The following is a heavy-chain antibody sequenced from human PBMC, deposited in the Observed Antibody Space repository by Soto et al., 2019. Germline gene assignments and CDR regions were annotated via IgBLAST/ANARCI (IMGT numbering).Heavy chain of an antibody. CDR1: GGSISISSYY. D-gene: IGHD3-16*01. Sequence: QLQLQESGPGLVKPSESLSLTCTVSGGSISISSYYWGWIRQPPGKGLEWLGSDYYTGSTFYNPPFKSRVTIFIDTSKNPFSVKLSAVNAADTAVYYCARHWGYKSAGFDPWGQGTPVTVSS. CDR3: ARHWGYKSAGFDP. J-gene: IGHJ5*02. CDR2: DYYTGST. V-gene: IGHV4-39*01.